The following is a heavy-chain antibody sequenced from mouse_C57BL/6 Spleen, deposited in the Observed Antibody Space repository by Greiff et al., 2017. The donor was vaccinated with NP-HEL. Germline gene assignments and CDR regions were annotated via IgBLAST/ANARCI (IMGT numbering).Heavy chain of an antibody. J-gene: IGHJ2*01. Sequence: EVQGVESGGDLVKPGGSLKLSCAASGFTFSSYGMSWVRQTPDKRLEWVATISSGGSYTYYPDSVKGRFTISRDNAKNTLYLQMSSLKSEDTAMYYCARQTDYFDYWGQGTTLTVSS. V-gene: IGHV5-6*01. CDR3: ARQTDYFDY. CDR1: GFTFSSYG. CDR2: ISSGGSYT.